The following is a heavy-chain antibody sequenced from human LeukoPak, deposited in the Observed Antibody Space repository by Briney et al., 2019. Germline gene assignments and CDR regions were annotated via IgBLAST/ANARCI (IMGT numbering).Heavy chain of an antibody. Sequence: PGGSLRPSCAASGFTFSSYAMSWVRQAPGKGLEWVSAISGSGGSTYYADSVKGRFTISRDNSKNTLYLQMNGLRAEDTAVYYCAKEKMATIGGDAFDIWGQGTMVTVSS. CDR1: GFTFSSYA. CDR3: AKEKMATIGGDAFDI. J-gene: IGHJ3*02. CDR2: ISGSGGST. D-gene: IGHD5-24*01. V-gene: IGHV3-23*01.